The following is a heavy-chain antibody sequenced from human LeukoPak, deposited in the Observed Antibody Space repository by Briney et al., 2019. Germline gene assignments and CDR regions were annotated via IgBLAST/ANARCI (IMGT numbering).Heavy chain of an antibody. D-gene: IGHD1-26*01. Sequence: GGSLRLAGIASGFTLAEHAMGWVRQAPGKGLEWVGFIRTKAYGETTEYAASVKGRFTILRDDCTNIAYLQMNGLKAEDTAVYYCGRHLLRSVGSTGLDFWGQGTLVTVAS. V-gene: IGHV3-49*04. J-gene: IGHJ4*02. CDR3: GRHLLRSVGSTGLDF. CDR1: GFTLAEHA. CDR2: IRTKAYGETT.